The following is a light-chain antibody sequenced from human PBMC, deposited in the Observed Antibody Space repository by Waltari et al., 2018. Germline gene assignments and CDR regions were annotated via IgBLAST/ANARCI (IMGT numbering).Light chain of an antibody. V-gene: IGLV1-47*01. CDR1: YSHLGRNY. CDR2: RDK. J-gene: IGLJ2*01. CDR3: AAWDDSLHVV. Sequence: QSVLTQPPSVSGTPGQTVPISCSGSYSHLGRNYVYWYRQFPRTAPQIVIYRDKERPSGVADRFSGSKSGTSASLAISGLRSEDEAIYHCAAWDDSLHVVFGGGTKVTVL.